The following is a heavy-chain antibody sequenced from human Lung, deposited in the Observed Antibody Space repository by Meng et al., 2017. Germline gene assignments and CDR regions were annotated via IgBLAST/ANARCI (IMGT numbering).Heavy chain of an antibody. J-gene: IGHJ4*02. V-gene: IGHV1-18*01. CDR2: LGAHDGDT. D-gene: IGHD3-10*01. CDR1: DYTFTGYG. Sequence: QVQPVQSGPEVKKPWALVKASCKASDYTFTGYGVSWVRQAPGQGLEWMAWLGAHDGDTSHAPKFQGRVTVSADRPTATAYMELRSLRSDDTAVYYCARGTPGRSYSDYWGQGTLVTVSS. CDR3: ARGTPGRSYSDY.